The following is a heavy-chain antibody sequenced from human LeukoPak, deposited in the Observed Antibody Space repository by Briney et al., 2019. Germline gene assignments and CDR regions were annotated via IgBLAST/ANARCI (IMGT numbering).Heavy chain of an antibody. V-gene: IGHV1-2*02. D-gene: IGHD6-13*01. Sequence: ASVKVSCKASGYTFTDQWIHWVRQAPGQGLEWLGWINPNSGGTNYAQKFEGRIAMTTDTSINIGYMEMTRLTSDDTAVYYCARAHSSLRLYHFDYWGQGTLVTVSS. CDR3: ARAHSSLRLYHFDY. CDR1: GYTFTDQW. J-gene: IGHJ4*02. CDR2: INPNSGGT.